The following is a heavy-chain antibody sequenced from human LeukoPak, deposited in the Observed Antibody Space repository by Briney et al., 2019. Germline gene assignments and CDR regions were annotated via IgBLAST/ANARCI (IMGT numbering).Heavy chain of an antibody. CDR2: IYYSGST. J-gene: IGHJ4*02. CDR1: GGSISSYY. CDR3: ARRSAGGGYSGYDPYYFDY. V-gene: IGHV4-59*01. D-gene: IGHD5-12*01. Sequence: SETLSLTCTVSGGSISSYYWSWIRQPPGKGLEWIGYIYYSGSTNYNPSLKSRVTISVDTSKNQFSLKLSSVTAADTAVYYCARRSAGGGYSGYDPYYFDYWGQGTLVTVSS.